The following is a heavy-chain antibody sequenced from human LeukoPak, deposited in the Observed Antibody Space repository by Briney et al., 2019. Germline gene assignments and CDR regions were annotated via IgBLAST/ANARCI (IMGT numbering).Heavy chain of an antibody. CDR2: MNPNSGGT. D-gene: IGHD2-21*02. V-gene: IGHV1-2*02. CDR3: ATNWGYCGGDCYPNDAFDI. J-gene: IGHJ3*02. CDR1: GYTFTSYY. Sequence: GAPVKVSCKASGYTFTSYYMHWVRQAPGQGLEWMGWMNPNSGGTNYAQKFQGRVTMTRDTSISTAYMELSRLRSDDTAVYYCATNWGYCGGDCYPNDAFDIWGQGTMVTVSS.